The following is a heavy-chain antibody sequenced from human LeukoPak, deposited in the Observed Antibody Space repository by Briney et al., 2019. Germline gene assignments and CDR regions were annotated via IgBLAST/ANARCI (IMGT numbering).Heavy chain of an antibody. CDR3: ASGATVTNWFDP. CDR2: IIPIFGTA. Sequence: GASVKVSCKASGGTFSSYAISWVRQAPGQGLEWMGGIIPIFGTANYAQKFQGRVTITADESTSTAYMELSSLRSEDTAVYYCASGATVTNWFDPWGQGTLATVSS. V-gene: IGHV1-69*01. D-gene: IGHD4-17*01. J-gene: IGHJ5*02. CDR1: GGTFSSYA.